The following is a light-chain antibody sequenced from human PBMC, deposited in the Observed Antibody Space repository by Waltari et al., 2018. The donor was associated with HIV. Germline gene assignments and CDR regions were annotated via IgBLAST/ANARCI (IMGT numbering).Light chain of an antibody. CDR3: SSYSTLKTIL. V-gene: IGLV2-14*03. Sequence: QSALTQPASVSGSPGQSVTISFTVGNTDIAAFDLVPWYQQRSGEAPQLIIFGVTSRPSGVSSRFSGFKSGHTASLTISGLHDGDEAYYFCSSYSTLKTILFGGGTKLTV. J-gene: IGLJ3*02. CDR1: NTDIAAFDL. CDR2: GVT.